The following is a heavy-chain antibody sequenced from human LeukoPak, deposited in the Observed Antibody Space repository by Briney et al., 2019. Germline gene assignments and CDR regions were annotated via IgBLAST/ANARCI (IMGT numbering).Heavy chain of an antibody. CDR2: ISSSSSYI. V-gene: IGHV3-21*01. Sequence: PGGSLRLSCAASGFTFKTYTMHWVRQAPGMGLEWVSSISSSSSYIFYADSVKGRFTISRDNAKNSLYLQMSSLRAEDTAVYYCARDIVGARIDYWGQGTLVTVSS. CDR3: ARDIVGARIDY. J-gene: IGHJ4*02. D-gene: IGHD1-26*01. CDR1: GFTFKTYT.